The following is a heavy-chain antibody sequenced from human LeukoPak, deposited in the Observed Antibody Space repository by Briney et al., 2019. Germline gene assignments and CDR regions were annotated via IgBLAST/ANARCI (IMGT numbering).Heavy chain of an antibody. V-gene: IGHV4-39*07. CDR2: IFYSGST. CDR1: GGSISTSNYY. J-gene: IGHJ3*02. Sequence: SETLSLTCTVSGGSISTSNYYWGWIRQPPGKGLEWIGNIFYSGSTYYSPSVKSRVTISLDTSRNQFSLKLNSVTAADTAVYYCAREIYCSGGSCSLDAFDIWGQGTMVTVSS. CDR3: AREIYCSGGSCSLDAFDI. D-gene: IGHD2-15*01.